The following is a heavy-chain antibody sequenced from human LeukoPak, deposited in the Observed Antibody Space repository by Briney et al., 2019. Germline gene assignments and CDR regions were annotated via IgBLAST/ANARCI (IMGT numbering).Heavy chain of an antibody. Sequence: GSLRLSCTVSGFTLSSYEMSWIRQPPGKGLEGIGNIYDSGSTYYNASLQSRVTISIDTSKNQFSLRLSSVTAADTAMYYCAKSGGYGLIDYWGQGTLVTVSS. D-gene: IGHD1-26*01. CDR1: GFTLSSYE. CDR3: AKSGGYGLIDY. V-gene: IGHV4-59*04. CDR2: IYDSGST. J-gene: IGHJ4*02.